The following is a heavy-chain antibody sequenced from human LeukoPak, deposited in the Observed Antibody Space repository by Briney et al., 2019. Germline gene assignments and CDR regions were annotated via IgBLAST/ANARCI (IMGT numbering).Heavy chain of an antibody. V-gene: IGHV1-24*01. D-gene: IGHD3-3*01. Sequence: GASVKVSCKVSGYTLTELSMHWVRQAPGKGLEWREGFDPEDGETIYAQKFQGRVTMTEDTSTDTAYMELSSLRSEDTAVCYCATAKVLRFLEWYFDYWGQGTLVTVSS. CDR2: FDPEDGET. J-gene: IGHJ4*02. CDR1: GYTLTELS. CDR3: ATAKVLRFLEWYFDY.